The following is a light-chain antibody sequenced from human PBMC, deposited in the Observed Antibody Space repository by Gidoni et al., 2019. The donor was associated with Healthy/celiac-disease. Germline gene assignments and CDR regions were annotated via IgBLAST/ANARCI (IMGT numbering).Light chain of an antibody. J-gene: IGKJ1*01. V-gene: IGKV1-39*01. CDR1: QSISSY. Sequence: DRVTITCRASQSISSYLNWYQQKPGKAPKLLIYAASSLQSWVPSRFSGSGSGTVFTLTISSLQPEDFATYYCQQRYSTPWTFGQXTKVEIK. CDR2: AAS. CDR3: QQRYSTPWT.